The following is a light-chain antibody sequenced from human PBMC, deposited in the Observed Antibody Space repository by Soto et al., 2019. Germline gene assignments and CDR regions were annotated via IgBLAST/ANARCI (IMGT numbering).Light chain of an antibody. CDR1: SSDVGGYNF. CDR2: DVS. J-gene: IGLJ1*01. Sequence: QSALTQPASVSGSLGQSITISCTGTSSDVGGYNFVSWYQQYPNKAPKLLIYDVSFRPSGVSYRFSGSKSGYTASLTISGLQTEDGVDYYCTSYEVSSAFLYVFGPGTKVPVL. CDR3: TSYEVSSAFLYV. V-gene: IGLV2-14*01.